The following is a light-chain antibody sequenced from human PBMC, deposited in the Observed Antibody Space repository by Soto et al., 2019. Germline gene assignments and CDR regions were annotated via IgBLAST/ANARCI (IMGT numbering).Light chain of an antibody. Sequence: DIQMTQSPSTLSASVGDRVTITCRASQSISNWLDWYQQKPGKAPNLLIYKASSLESGVPSRFSGSGSGTEFTLTISSLQPDDFATYYCQQYDSPTWTFGQGTKVEIK. CDR3: QQYDSPTWT. CDR1: QSISNW. J-gene: IGKJ1*01. V-gene: IGKV1-5*03. CDR2: KAS.